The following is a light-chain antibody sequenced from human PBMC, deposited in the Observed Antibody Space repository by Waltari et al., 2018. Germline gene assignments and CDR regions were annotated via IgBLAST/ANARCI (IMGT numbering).Light chain of an antibody. V-gene: IGKV1-9*01. CDR1: QGISGY. CDR2: AAS. Sequence: DIQLTQSPSFLSASVGDRVTFTCRASQGISGYLAWYQQKPNKAPKHLFNAASTLQSGVPSRFSGGKSGTEFTLTISSLQPEDFATYFCQHVYSYPVTFGGGTTVEI. J-gene: IGKJ4*01. CDR3: QHVYSYPVT.